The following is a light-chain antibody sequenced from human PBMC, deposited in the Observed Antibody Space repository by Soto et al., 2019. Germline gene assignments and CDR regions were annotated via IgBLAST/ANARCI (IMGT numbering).Light chain of an antibody. CDR1: QSVSSN. Sequence: EIVMTQSPATLSVPPGERATLSCRASQSVSSNLAWYQQKPGQAPRLLIYGASTRATGIPARFSGSGSGTEFTLTISSLQSEDFAVYYCQQYNNWPPWTFGQGTKVEI. J-gene: IGKJ1*01. V-gene: IGKV3-15*01. CDR2: GAS. CDR3: QQYNNWPPWT.